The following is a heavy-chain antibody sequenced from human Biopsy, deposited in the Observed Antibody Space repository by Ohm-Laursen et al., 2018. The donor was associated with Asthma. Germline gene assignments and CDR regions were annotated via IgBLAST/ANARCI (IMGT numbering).Heavy chain of an antibody. D-gene: IGHD2-2*01. CDR2: ISYSGNP. J-gene: IGHJ4*02. CDR3: AAYCSTPACPFGY. V-gene: IGHV4-31*11. Sequence: LSLTCAFYGGSFSSNYWSWIRQTPGKGLERVGYISYSGNPYYNPSLKSRVSISVDTSKNQFSLNLSSVTAADTAVYYCAAYCSTPACPFGYWGQGTLVTVSS. CDR1: GGSFSSNY.